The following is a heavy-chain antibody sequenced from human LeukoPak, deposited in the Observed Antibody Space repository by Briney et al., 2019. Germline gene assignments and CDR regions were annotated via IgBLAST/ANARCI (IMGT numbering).Heavy chain of an antibody. J-gene: IGHJ4*02. CDR3: AKDYAVGSIDY. CDR2: VSTSGVGT. D-gene: IGHD3-16*01. V-gene: IGHV3-23*01. CDR1: GFTFSSFA. Sequence: QPGGSLRLSCAASGFTFSSFAMSWIRQAPGKGLEWVSSVSTSGVGTYYADSVKGRFTISRDNSKNTVFLQMNSLRAEDSAVYYCAKDYAVGSIDYWSQGTLVTVSS.